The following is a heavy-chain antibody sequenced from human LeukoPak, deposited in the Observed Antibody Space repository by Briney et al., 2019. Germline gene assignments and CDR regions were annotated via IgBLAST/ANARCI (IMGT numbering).Heavy chain of an antibody. CDR3: ARVYYYGSGSYPDY. D-gene: IGHD3-10*01. J-gene: IGHJ4*02. V-gene: IGHV4-39*07. Sequence: SEPLSLPCTVSGGFISSYYWGWLRQPPGKGLEWIGCIYYSGRSFFTPSPKSRVSISVDTTKNQFSLKLSSVTAADTAVYYCARVYYYGSGSYPDYWGQGTLGTVSS. CDR2: IYYSGRS. CDR1: GGFISSYY.